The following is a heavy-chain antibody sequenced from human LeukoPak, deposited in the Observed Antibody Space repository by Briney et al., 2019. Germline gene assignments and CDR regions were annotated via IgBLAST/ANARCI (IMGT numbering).Heavy chain of an antibody. V-gene: IGHV3-30*02. J-gene: IGHJ4*02. D-gene: IGHD3-9*01. Sequence: GGSLRLSCAASGFTFSSYGMHWVRQAPGKGLEWVAFIRYDGSNKYYVDPVKGRFTISRDNSKNTLYLQMNSLRAEDTAVYYCAKDLYYDILTGPFDYWGQGTLVTVSS. CDR2: IRYDGSNK. CDR1: GFTFSSYG. CDR3: AKDLYYDILTGPFDY.